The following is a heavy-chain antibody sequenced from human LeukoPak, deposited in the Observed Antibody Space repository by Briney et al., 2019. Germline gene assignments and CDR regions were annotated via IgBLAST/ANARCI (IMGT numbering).Heavy chain of an antibody. J-gene: IGHJ6*03. CDR2: ISYDGSNK. D-gene: IGHD4-17*01. V-gene: IGHV3-30*04. CDR1: GFTFSSYA. Sequence: PGGSLRLSCAASGFTFSSYAMHWVRQAPGKGLEWVAVISYDGSNKYYADSVKGRFTISRDNSRNTLYLQMNSLRAEDTAVYYCARDWGTVTKEYYYMDVWGKGTTVTISS. CDR3: ARDWGTVTKEYYYMDV.